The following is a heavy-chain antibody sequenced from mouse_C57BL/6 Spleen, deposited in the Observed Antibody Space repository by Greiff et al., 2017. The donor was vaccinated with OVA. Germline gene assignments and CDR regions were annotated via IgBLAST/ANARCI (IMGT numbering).Heavy chain of an antibody. J-gene: IGHJ3*01. CDR2: IYPGDGDT. D-gene: IGHD2-4*01. V-gene: IGHV1-80*01. CDR1: GYAFSSYW. Sequence: VQLQQSGAELVKPGASVKISCKASGYAFSSYWMNWVKQRPGKGLEWIGQIYPGDGDTNYNGKFKGKATLTADKSSSTAYMQLSSLTSEDSAVYFCARLNYDYDVFAYWGQGTLVTVSA. CDR3: ARLNYDYDVFAY.